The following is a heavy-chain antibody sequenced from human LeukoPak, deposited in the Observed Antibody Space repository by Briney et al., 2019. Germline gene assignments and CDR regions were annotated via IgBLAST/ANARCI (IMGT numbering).Heavy chain of an antibody. V-gene: IGHV3-53*01. CDR3: ARVSSTTSFDY. CDR1: GFTVSSNY. D-gene: IGHD4-17*01. J-gene: IGHJ4*02. CDR2: IYSGGST. Sequence: GGSLRLSCAASGFTVSSNYMSWVRQAPGKGLEWVSVIYSGGSTYYADSVKGRFTISRDNSKNTLYLQMNSLRAEDTAVYYCARVSSTTSFDYWGQGTLVTVSS.